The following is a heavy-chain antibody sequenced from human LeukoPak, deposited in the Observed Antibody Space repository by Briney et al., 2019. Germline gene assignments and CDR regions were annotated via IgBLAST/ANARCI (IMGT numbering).Heavy chain of an antibody. CDR2: IRDDGSTK. J-gene: IGHJ6*03. CDR1: GFSFSNYG. Sequence: GGSLRLSCATSGFSFSNYGMHWVRQAPGPGLEWVAFIRDDGSTKYYADSLKGRLTVSRDNSKNTMYLQMDSLRPEDTAIYYCAKDAGTSTWTFYFYMDVWGKGTTVTVSS. D-gene: IGHD6-13*01. V-gene: IGHV3-30*02. CDR3: AKDAGTSTWTFYFYMDV.